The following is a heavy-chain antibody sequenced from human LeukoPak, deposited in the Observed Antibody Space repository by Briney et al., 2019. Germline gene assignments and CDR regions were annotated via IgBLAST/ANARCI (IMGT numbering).Heavy chain of an antibody. CDR1: GFPFNSYW. V-gene: IGHV3-7*01. D-gene: IGHD1-26*01. J-gene: IGHJ4*02. CDR3: ARGGELFDY. Sequence: GGSLRLSCAASGFPFNSYWMSWVRQAPGKGLEWVANIKQDGSEKYYVDSVKGRFTISRDNAKNSLYLQMNSLRAEDTAVYYCARGGELFDYWGQGTLVTVSS. CDR2: IKQDGSEK.